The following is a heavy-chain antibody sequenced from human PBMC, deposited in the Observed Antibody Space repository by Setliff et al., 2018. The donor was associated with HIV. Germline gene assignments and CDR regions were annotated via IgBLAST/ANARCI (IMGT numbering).Heavy chain of an antibody. CDR1: GSTFTGYY. CDR2: INPNSGGT. J-gene: IGHJ4*02. CDR3: ARSLGDPPYYYGSGSYDNSGY. D-gene: IGHD3-10*01. Sequence: ASVKVSCKTSGSTFTGYYMHWVRQAPGQGLEWMGRINPNSGGTNYAQKFQCRVTITRDTPASTAYMELSSLRSEDTAVYYCARSLGDPPYYYGSGSYDNSGYWGQGTPVTVSS. V-gene: IGHV1-2*06.